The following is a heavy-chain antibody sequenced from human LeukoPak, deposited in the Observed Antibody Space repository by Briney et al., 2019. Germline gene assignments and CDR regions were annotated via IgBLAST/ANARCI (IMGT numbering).Heavy chain of an antibody. D-gene: IGHD1-26*01. CDR3: ARTPLPNYYSYGMDV. Sequence: SETLSLTCTVSGGSISSYYWSWIRQPPGKVLEWIGYIYYSGSTNYNPSLKSRVTISVDTSKNQFSLKLSSVTAADTAVYYCARTPLPNYYSYGMDVWGQGTTVTVSS. CDR2: IYYSGST. J-gene: IGHJ6*02. V-gene: IGHV4-59*01. CDR1: GGSISSYY.